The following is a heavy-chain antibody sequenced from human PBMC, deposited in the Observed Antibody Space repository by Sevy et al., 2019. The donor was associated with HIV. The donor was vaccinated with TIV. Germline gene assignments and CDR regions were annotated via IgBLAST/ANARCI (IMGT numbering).Heavy chain of an antibody. J-gene: IGHJ4*02. CDR1: GYTFTGQY. D-gene: IGHD5-18*01. Sequence: GASVKVSCKASGYTFTGQYIHWVRQAPGQGLEWMGWINPNSGDTNYAQEFQGRVTMTSDTSITTAYMELSGLKSDDTAVYYCSRDLRLRGYSYGCFDYWGQGSLVTVSS. CDR2: INPNSGDT. V-gene: IGHV1-2*02. CDR3: SRDLRLRGYSYGCFDY.